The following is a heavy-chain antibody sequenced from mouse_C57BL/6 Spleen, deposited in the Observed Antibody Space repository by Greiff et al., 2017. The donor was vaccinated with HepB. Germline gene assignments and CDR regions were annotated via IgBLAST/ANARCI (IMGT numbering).Heavy chain of an antibody. CDR3: ARRDGYSQPHAMDY. V-gene: IGHV1-72*01. J-gene: IGHJ4*01. CDR2: IDPNSGGT. D-gene: IGHD2-3*01. CDR1: GYTFTSYW. Sequence: QVHVKQSGAELVKPGASVKLSCKASGYTFTSYWMHWVKQRPGRGLEWIGRIDPNSGGTKYNEKFKSKATLTVDKPSSTAYMQLSSLTSEDSAVYYCARRDGYSQPHAMDYWGQGTSVTVSS.